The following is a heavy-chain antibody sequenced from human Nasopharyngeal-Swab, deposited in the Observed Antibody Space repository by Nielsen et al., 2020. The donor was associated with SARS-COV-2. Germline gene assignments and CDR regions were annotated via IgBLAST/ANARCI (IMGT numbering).Heavy chain of an antibody. V-gene: IGHV3-23*01. CDR2: ISGGGDST. CDR1: GFTVSSNY. J-gene: IGHJ4*02. CDR3: AKANTRDFDY. Sequence: GGSLRLSCAASGFTVSSNYMSWVRQAPGKGLEWVSGISGGGDSTHYADSVKGRFTISRDNSRKTLYLQMNSLRAEDTAVYHCAKANTRDFDYWGQGTLVTVSS.